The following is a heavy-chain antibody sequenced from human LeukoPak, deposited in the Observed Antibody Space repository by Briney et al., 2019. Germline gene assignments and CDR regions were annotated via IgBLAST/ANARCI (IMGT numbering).Heavy chain of an antibody. CDR2: ISSSSIYI. Sequence: WVRQAPGXGLEGVSSISSSSIYIYYADSLKGRFTISRNNAKNSLYLHIDSLRAEDTAVYYCARGRVGQWLVDAFDIWGQGTMVTVSS. CDR3: ARGRVGQWLVDAFDI. V-gene: IGHV3-21*01. J-gene: IGHJ3*02. D-gene: IGHD6-19*01.